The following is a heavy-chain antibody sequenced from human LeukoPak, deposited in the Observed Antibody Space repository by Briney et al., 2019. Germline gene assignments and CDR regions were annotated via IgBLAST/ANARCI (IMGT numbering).Heavy chain of an antibody. J-gene: IGHJ4*02. Sequence: SETLSLTCSVSGGFLSSYYWSWLRQPPGKGLEWIGYIYYSGGTNYNPSLKSRVTISVDTSKNQFSLTMSSVNAADTAVYYCARGQKYRNGYTVTELGSGYFDYWGQGTLVTVSS. CDR2: IYYSGGT. V-gene: IGHV4-59*01. D-gene: IGHD5-18*01. CDR1: GGFLSSYY. CDR3: ARGQKYRNGYTVTELGSGYFDY.